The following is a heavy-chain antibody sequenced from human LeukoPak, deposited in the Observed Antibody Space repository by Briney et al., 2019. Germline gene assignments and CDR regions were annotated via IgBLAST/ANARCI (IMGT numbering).Heavy chain of an antibody. J-gene: IGHJ4*02. Sequence: GESLKISCKGSGYTFANYWIGWVRQMPGKGLEWMGIIYPHDSDTRYSPSFEGQVTISADKSIGTAYLQWSSLKASDAAMYYCVGMIRGGGDYWGQGTLVTVSS. CDR3: VGMIRGGGDY. CDR1: GYTFANYW. CDR2: IYPHDSDT. D-gene: IGHD3-10*01. V-gene: IGHV5-51*01.